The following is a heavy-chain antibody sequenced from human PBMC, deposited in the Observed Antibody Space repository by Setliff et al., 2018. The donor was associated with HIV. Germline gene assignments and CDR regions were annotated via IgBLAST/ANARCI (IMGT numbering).Heavy chain of an antibody. CDR3: ARDSDNFWSGYYAAFDY. CDR1: GYTFSSYA. D-gene: IGHD3-3*01. Sequence: ASVKVSCKASGYTFSSYAITWVRQAPGQGLEWMGRINPTGGSTTYAQKFQGRVTMTTDTSSSTAYLDLRSLRSDDTAVYYCARDSDNFWSGYYAAFDYWGQGTLVTVSS. CDR2: INPTGGST. V-gene: IGHV1-18*01. J-gene: IGHJ4*02.